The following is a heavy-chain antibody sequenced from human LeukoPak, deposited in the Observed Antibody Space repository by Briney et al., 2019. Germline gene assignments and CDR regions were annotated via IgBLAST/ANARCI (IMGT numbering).Heavy chain of an antibody. CDR1: GYTFTGYY. CDR2: INPNSGGT. V-gene: IGHV1-2*04. Sequence: ASVKVSCKASGYTFTGYYMHWVRQAPGQGGEWRGWINPNSGGTNYAQKFQGWVTMTRDTSISTAYMELSRLRSDDTAVYYCARAPYCSGGSCYSDRSAFDIWGQGTMVTVSS. CDR3: ARAPYCSGGSCYSDRSAFDI. D-gene: IGHD2-15*01. J-gene: IGHJ3*02.